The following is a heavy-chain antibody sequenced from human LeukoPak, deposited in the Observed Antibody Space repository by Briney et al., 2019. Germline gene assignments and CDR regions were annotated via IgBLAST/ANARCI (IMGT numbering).Heavy chain of an antibody. CDR3: ARALYSYAEEGFDY. J-gene: IGHJ4*02. D-gene: IGHD5-18*01. CDR1: GGSINSY. CDR2: IADSGTI. V-gene: IGHV4-4*07. Sequence: SETLSLTCTVSGGSINSYWCWIRQPAGRGVGRIGRIADSGTITYTPALQSRLTISIDTSKTQFSLKLMSVTAADTAVNYFARALYSYAEEGFDYWGQGTLVSVSS.